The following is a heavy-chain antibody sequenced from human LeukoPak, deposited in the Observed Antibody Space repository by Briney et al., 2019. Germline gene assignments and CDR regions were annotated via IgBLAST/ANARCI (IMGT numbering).Heavy chain of an antibody. Sequence: GASVKVSCKASGYTFVSYFLHWVRQDPVQGLEWMGIINPNTGDTQYTQKFRDRVIMTSDVSTSTVFMELSSLRSDDTGVYYCVRELQFRTSAAPFPLAYWGQGTLVTVSS. CDR3: VRELQFRTSAAPFPLAY. CDR2: INPNTGDT. D-gene: IGHD3-3*01. V-gene: IGHV1-46*01. CDR1: GYTFVSYF. J-gene: IGHJ4*02.